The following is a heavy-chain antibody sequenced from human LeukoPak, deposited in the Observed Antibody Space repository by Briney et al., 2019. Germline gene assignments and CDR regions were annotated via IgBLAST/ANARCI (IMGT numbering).Heavy chain of an antibody. Sequence: ASVKVSCKASGYTFTGYYMHWVRQAPGQGLEWMGRINPNSGGTNYARKFRGRVTMTRDTSISTAYMELSRLRSDDTAVYYCARAGGSSGWYVFDYWGQGTLVTVSS. CDR2: INPNSGGT. V-gene: IGHV1-2*06. CDR3: ARAGGSSGWYVFDY. CDR1: GYTFTGYY. J-gene: IGHJ4*02. D-gene: IGHD6-19*01.